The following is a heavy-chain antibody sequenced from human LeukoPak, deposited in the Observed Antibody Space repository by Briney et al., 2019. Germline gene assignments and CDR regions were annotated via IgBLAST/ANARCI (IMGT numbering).Heavy chain of an antibody. V-gene: IGHV4-39*01. CDR2: IYYSGST. CDR1: GDSISSSSYY. D-gene: IGHD6-6*01. Sequence: PSETLSLTCTVSGDSISSSSYYWRWIRQPPGKGLEWIGSIYYSGSTYYNPSLKSRITISVDTSKNQFSLKLSSVTAADTAVYYCARGSYYFDYWGEGTLVTVSS. J-gene: IGHJ4*02. CDR3: ARGSYYFDY.